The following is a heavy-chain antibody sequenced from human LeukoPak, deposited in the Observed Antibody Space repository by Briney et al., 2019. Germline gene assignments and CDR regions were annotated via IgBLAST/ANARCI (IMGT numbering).Heavy chain of an antibody. V-gene: IGHV3-11*01. CDR1: GFTFSTYW. D-gene: IGHD1-26*01. CDR3: ASSIVGATALDY. Sequence: GGSLRLSCAASGFTFSTYWMSWVRQAPGKGLEWVSYISSSGSTIYYADSVKGRFTISRDNAKNSLYLQMNSLRAEDTAVYYCASSIVGATALDYWGQGTLVTVSS. CDR2: ISSSGSTI. J-gene: IGHJ4*02.